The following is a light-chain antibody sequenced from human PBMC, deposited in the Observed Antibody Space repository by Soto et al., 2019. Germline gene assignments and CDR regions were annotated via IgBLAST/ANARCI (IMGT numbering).Light chain of an antibody. CDR2: AAS. CDR1: QGISSY. J-gene: IGKJ5*01. V-gene: IGKV1-8*01. Sequence: AIRMTQSPSSLSASTGDRVTITCRASQGISSYLAWYQQKPGKAPKLLIYAASTLQSGVPSRFSGSGSGTDFTLTISCLQSEECATDDCQQYYSYPPTCGQGTRLEIK. CDR3: QQYYSYPPT.